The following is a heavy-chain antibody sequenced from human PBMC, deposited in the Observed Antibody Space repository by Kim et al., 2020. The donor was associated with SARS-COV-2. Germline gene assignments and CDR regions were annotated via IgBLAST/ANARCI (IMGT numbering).Heavy chain of an antibody. CDR1: GGSLSDSGYY. CDR2: VFHSGGT. D-gene: IGHD1-1*01. V-gene: IGHV4-39*01. CDR3: ARHRVVVRTGNYYFDV. J-gene: IGHJ2*01. Sequence: SETLSLKCAVSGGSLSDSGYYWGWIRQSPGKGLEWIGSVFHSGGTYYNPSLKSRVTLSLDTSQNNFSLNLGSVTAADRAVYYCARHRVVVRTGNYYFDVWGRGTLVTVSA.